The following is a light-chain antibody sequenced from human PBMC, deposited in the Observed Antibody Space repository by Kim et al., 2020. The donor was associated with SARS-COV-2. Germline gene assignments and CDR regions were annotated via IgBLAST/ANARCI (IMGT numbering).Light chain of an antibody. Sequence: QSVLTQPASVSGAPGQSITISCSGTGSDIGGYNYVSWYQQYPDKAPKLIIHDVSDRPSGVSDRFSGSKSANTASLTISSLQAEDEAEYHCSSYTTGNTWVFGGGTQLSVL. V-gene: IGLV2-14*03. CDR1: GSDIGGYNY. CDR2: DVS. J-gene: IGLJ3*02. CDR3: SSYTTGNTWV.